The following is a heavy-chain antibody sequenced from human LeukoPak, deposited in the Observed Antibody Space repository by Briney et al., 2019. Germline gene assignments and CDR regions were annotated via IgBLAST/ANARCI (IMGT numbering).Heavy chain of an antibody. J-gene: IGHJ6*03. CDR1: GGSISSYY. CDR2: IYYSGST. Sequence: PSETLSLTCTVSGGSISSYYWSWIRQPPGKGLEGIGYIYYSGSTNYNPSLKSRVTISVDTSKNQFSQKLSSVTAADTAVYYCARAMVLTGYYYYYYMDVWGKGTTVTISS. CDR3: ARAMVLTGYYYYYYMDV. D-gene: IGHD3-9*01. V-gene: IGHV4-59*01.